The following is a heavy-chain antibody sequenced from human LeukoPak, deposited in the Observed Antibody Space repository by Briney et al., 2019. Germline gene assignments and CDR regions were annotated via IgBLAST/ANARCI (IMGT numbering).Heavy chain of an antibody. CDR2: IWYDGRNK. J-gene: IGHJ6*02. Sequence: GRSLRLSCAASGFPFSSYGMHWVRQAPGKGLEWVALIWYDGRNKYYADSVRGRFTISRDNSKNTVYVQMNSLRAEDTAVYHCATHSDYGLDVWGQGTTVTVSS. D-gene: IGHD2-21*01. CDR1: GFPFSSYG. CDR3: ATHSDYGLDV. V-gene: IGHV3-33*01.